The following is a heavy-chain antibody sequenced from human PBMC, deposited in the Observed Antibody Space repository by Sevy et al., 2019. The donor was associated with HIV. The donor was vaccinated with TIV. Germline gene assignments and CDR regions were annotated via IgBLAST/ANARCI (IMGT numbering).Heavy chain of an antibody. CDR1: GFTFSSYW. Sequence: GGSLRLSCAASGFTFSSYWMHWVRQAPGKGLVWVSRINSDGSSTSYADSVKGRFTISWDNAKNTLYLQMNSLRAEDTAVYYCARVADYYGSGSYYTIFDYWGQGTLVTVSS. CDR3: ARVADYYGSGSYYTIFDY. J-gene: IGHJ4*02. CDR2: INSDGSST. V-gene: IGHV3-74*01. D-gene: IGHD3-10*01.